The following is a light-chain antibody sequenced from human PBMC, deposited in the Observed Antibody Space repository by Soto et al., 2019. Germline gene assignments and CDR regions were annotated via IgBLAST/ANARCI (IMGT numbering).Light chain of an antibody. CDR3: TAYASVITHVV. CDR1: SSDIGGYDY. J-gene: IGLJ2*01. V-gene: IGLV2-14*01. CDR2: DVN. Sequence: QSALTQPASVSGSPGQSITLSCTGTSSDIGGYDYVSWYQRHPGKAPKLIIYDVNNRPSGVSNRFSGSKSGNTASLTISGLQAEDEADYYCTAYASVITHVVFGGGTKLTVL.